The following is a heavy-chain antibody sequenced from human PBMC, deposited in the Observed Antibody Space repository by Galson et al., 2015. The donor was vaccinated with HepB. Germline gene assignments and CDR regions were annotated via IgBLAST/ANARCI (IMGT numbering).Heavy chain of an antibody. CDR1: GFSFSNYA. V-gene: IGHV3-23*01. J-gene: IGHJ4*02. CDR3: AKDPASDGSGWFYFDH. D-gene: IGHD6-13*01. CDR2: ISDSGDRT. Sequence: SLRLSCAASGFSFSNYAMSWVRRAPGKGLEWVSFISDSGDRTYHADSVKGRVTISRDNSKNTLFLQMNSLRAGDTAVYFCAKDPASDGSGWFYFDHWGQGTLVAVSS.